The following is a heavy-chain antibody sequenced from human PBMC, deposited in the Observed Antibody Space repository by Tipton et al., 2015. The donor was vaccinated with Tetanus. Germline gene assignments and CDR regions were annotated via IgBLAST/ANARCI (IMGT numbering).Heavy chain of an antibody. V-gene: IGHV1-18*01. CDR2: NSASHGNT. J-gene: IGHJ4*02. Sequence: QSGAEVKKPGASVKVSCEASGYTFTDYGVSWVRQAPGQGLEWMGWNSASHGNTNYAQTFRGRVTMTRDTSTSTAYMELRSLTSDDTAVYFCARAFWDGTTPGTFDYWGQGSLVTVSS. CDR3: ARAFWDGTTPGTFDY. D-gene: IGHD1-1*01. CDR1: GYTFTDYG.